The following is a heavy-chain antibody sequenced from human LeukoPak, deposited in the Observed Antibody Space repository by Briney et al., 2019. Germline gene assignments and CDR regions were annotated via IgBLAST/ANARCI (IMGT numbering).Heavy chain of an antibody. CDR3: ARRRIAAAGWYFDY. Sequence: SQTLSLTCAVSGGSISSGGYSWSWIRQPPGTGLEWIGYIYHSGSTYYNPSLKSRVTISVDTSKNQFSLKLSSVTAADTAVYYCARRRIAAAGWYFDYWGQGTLVTVSS. CDR2: IYHSGST. D-gene: IGHD6-13*01. V-gene: IGHV4-30-2*01. CDR1: GGSISSGGYS. J-gene: IGHJ4*02.